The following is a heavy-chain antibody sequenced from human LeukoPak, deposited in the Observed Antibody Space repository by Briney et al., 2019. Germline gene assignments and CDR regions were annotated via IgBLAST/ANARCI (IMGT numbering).Heavy chain of an antibody. CDR3: AKDRLLYFDY. D-gene: IGHD1-26*01. CDR2: ISGSGGST. Sequence: PGGSLRLSCAASGFTVSSNYMSWVRQAPGKGLEWVSAISGSGGSTYYADSVKGRFTISRDNSKNTLYLQMNSLRAEDTAVYYCAKDRLLYFDYWGQGTLVTVSS. V-gene: IGHV3-23*01. J-gene: IGHJ4*02. CDR1: GFTVSSNY.